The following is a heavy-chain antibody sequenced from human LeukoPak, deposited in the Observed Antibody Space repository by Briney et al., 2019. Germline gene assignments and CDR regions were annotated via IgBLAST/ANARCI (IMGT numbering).Heavy chain of an antibody. Sequence: GGSLRLSCADSGFTFSDYYMTWIRQAPGKGLEWVSYISSSSSYTNYADSVKGRFTISRDNTKNSLYLQMNSLRAEDTAVYFCARAKGVAVTGTDWFDPWGQGTLVTVSS. CDR3: ARAKGVAVTGTDWFDP. J-gene: IGHJ5*02. V-gene: IGHV3-11*05. CDR2: ISSSSSYT. D-gene: IGHD6-19*01. CDR1: GFTFSDYY.